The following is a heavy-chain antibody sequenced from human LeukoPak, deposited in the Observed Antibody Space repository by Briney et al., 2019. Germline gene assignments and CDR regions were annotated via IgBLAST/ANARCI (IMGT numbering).Heavy chain of an antibody. D-gene: IGHD4-17*01. CDR2: ISGSGGST. CDR1: GFTFSSYA. J-gene: IGHJ4*02. CDR3: AKDLTSGDYVT. V-gene: IGHV3-23*01. Sequence: GGSLRLSCAASGFTFSSYAMSWVRQAPGKGLEWVSAISGSGGSTYYADSVKGRFTISRDNSKNTLYLQMNGLRAEDTAVYYCAKDLTSGDYVTWGQGTLVTVSS.